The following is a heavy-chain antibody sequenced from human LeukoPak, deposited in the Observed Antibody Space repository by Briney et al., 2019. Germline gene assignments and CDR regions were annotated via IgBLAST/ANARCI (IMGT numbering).Heavy chain of an antibody. CDR1: GGSFSGYY. CDR3: ARCAYRNCTSNGCYDLFFQH. V-gene: IGHV4-34*01. J-gene: IGHJ1*01. D-gene: IGHD2-2*01. Sequence: PSETLSLTCAVYGGSFSGYYWSWIRQPPGKGLEWIGEINHSGNTAYNPSLKSRVIISVDTSKSQFSLKLRSVTAADTAVYHCARCAYRNCTSNGCYDLFFQHWGQGTLVTVSS. CDR2: INHSGNT.